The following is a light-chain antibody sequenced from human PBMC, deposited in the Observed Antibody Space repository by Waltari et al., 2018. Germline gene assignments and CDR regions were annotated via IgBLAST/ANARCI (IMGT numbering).Light chain of an antibody. V-gene: IGKV1-5*03. CDR3: QQYKSYPYT. CDR1: QSLSSW. J-gene: IGKJ2*01. CDR2: KAS. Sequence: DIQMTQSPSTLSASVGDRVTITCRASQSLSSWLACYQQKPGKAPKLLIYKASSLESGVPSRFSGSGSGTEFTLTISSLQPDDFATYYCQQYKSYPYTFGQGTKLEI.